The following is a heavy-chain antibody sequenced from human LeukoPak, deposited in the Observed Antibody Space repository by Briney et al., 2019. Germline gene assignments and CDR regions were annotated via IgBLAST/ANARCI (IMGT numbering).Heavy chain of an antibody. J-gene: IGHJ4*02. Sequence: SETLSLTCAVYGGSFSGYYWSWIRQPPGKGLEWIGEINHSGSTNYNPSLKSRVTISVDTSKNQFSLKLSSVTAADTAVYYCARVRVELVATDYNRSFFDYWGQGTLVTVSS. CDR3: ARVRVELVATDYNRSFFDY. V-gene: IGHV4-34*01. CDR1: GGSFSGYY. CDR2: INHSGST. D-gene: IGHD5-12*01.